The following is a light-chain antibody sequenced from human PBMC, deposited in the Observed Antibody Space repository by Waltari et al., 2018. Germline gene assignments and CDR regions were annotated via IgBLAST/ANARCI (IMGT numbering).Light chain of an antibody. J-gene: IGLJ1*01. CDR1: DSDVGGYGY. V-gene: IGLV2-11*01. CDR3: CSYADNNIYV. Sequence: QSALTQPRSVSGSPGQSVTISCTGTDSDVGGYGYVSWYQHHPGKAPKLLIYDVTKRPSGVPDRFSGSKSGNTASLTISGLHGEDEADYYCCSYADNNIYVFGTGTNVAVL. CDR2: DVT.